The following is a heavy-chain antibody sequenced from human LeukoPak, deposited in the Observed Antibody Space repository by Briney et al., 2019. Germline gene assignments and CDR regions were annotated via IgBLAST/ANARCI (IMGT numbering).Heavy chain of an antibody. CDR3: AAHKGIDFWSAQRGLSAFDI. D-gene: IGHD3-3*01. Sequence: SETLSLTCTVSGGSINSYYWGWIRQPPGKGLEWIGYIYYSGSTNYNPSLKSRVTISVDTSKNQLSLKLSSVTAADTAVYYCAAHKGIDFWSAQRGLSAFDILGQGTMVTVSS. CDR1: GGSINSYY. CDR2: IYYSGST. V-gene: IGHV4-59*01. J-gene: IGHJ3*02.